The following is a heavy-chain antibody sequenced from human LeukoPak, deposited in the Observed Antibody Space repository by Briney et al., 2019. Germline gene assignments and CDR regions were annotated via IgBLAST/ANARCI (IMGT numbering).Heavy chain of an antibody. V-gene: IGHV4-34*01. CDR1: GGSFSGYY. Sequence: SETLSLTCAVYGGSFSGYYWSWIRQPPGKGLEWIGEINHSGSTNYNPSLKSRVTISVDTSKNQFSLKLGSVTAADTAVYYCASGPNDFWSGYYNWFDPWGQGTLVTVSS. CDR3: ASGPNDFWSGYYNWFDP. CDR2: INHSGST. J-gene: IGHJ5*02. D-gene: IGHD3-3*01.